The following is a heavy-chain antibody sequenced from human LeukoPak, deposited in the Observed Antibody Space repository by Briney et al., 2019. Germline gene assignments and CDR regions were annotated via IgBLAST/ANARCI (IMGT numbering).Heavy chain of an antibody. J-gene: IGHJ5*02. V-gene: IGHV1-69*05. D-gene: IGHD4-17*01. CDR3: ARDVHGDYGSGWFDP. Sequence: SVKVSCKXSGGTFNNSAISWVRQALGQGLEWLGGIMPLFGTAGYAQKFQGRVTITKDESTRTVYLELTSLTSDDTAVYYCARDVHGDYGSGWFDPWGQGTLVSVSS. CDR1: GGTFNNSA. CDR2: IMPLFGTA.